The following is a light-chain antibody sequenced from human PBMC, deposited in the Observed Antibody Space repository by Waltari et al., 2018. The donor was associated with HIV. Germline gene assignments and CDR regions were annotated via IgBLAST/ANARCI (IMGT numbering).Light chain of an antibody. CDR1: QSVDSHY. V-gene: IGKV3-20*01. CDR3: QQYAFSPVT. Sequence: EVVLTQSPGTLSLSPGERATLSCRPSQSVDSHYLAWYQQKPGQAPRLRIYGASNRAIGIPDRFSGSGSGTDFTLTISRLEPEDFAVYYCQQYAFSPVTFGQGTKVGIK. J-gene: IGKJ1*01. CDR2: GAS.